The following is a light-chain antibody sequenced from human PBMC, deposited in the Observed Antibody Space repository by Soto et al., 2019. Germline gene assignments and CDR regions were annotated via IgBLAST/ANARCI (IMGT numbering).Light chain of an antibody. V-gene: IGKV1-39*01. CDR3: QQSYSTPRT. CDR2: AAS. Sequence: DNQMTQSPSSLSASVGDRVSITCRASQTIITYLNWYQQKPGKAPKLLISAASNLQSGVPSRFSGSGSETEFTLTISSVQPEDFATYYCQQSYSTPRTFGQGTKLEIK. CDR1: QTIITY. J-gene: IGKJ2*01.